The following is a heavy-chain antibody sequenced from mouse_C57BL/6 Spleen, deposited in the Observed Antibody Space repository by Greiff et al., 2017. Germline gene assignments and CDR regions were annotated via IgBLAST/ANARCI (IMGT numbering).Heavy chain of an antibody. Sequence: EVKVVESGGGLVQPKGSLSLSCAASGFSFNTYAMNWFRQAPGKGLVWVARLRSKSNNYATYSADSVKDRFTISRDDTESMLYLQMNNMKTEDTAMYYCGRHYGGSYAMDDWGKGTSVTVSS. CDR1: GFSFNTYA. V-gene: IGHV10-1*01. D-gene: IGHD1-1*02. CDR2: LRSKSNNYAT. CDR3: GRHYGGSYAMDD. J-gene: IGHJ4*01.